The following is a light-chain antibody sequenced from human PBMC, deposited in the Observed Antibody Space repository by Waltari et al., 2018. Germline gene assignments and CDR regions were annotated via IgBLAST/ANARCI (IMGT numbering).Light chain of an antibody. Sequence: QSALTPPASVSGSPGQSITHSSTGPSSVVGVHNHVAWYQQHPGQAPKLLIYDVSKWPSGVSDRFSGSKSGNTASLTISGLQAEDEADYYCNSYTSSTTWVFGGGTRVTVL. CDR2: DVS. CDR3: NSYTSSTTWV. V-gene: IGLV2-14*03. J-gene: IGLJ3*02. CDR1: SSVVGVHNH.